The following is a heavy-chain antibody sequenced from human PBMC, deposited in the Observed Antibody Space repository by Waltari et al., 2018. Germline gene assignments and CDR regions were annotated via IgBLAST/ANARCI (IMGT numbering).Heavy chain of an antibody. V-gene: IGHV4-38-2*02. CDR1: GYSIRSGYY. CDR2: IYHSGST. Sequence: QVQLQESGPGLVKPSETLSLTCTVSGYSIRSGYYWGWIRQPPGKGLEWIGSIYHSGSTYYNPSLKSRVTISVDTSKNQFSLKLSSVTAADTAVYYCARDRIYYDSSGYYYDYWGQGTLVTVSS. D-gene: IGHD3-22*01. CDR3: ARDRIYYDSSGYYYDY. J-gene: IGHJ4*02.